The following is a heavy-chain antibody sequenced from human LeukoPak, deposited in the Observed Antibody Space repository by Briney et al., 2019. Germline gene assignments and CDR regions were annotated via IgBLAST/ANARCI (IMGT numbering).Heavy chain of an antibody. D-gene: IGHD3-10*01. CDR3: AKARGYGSGSPSIYYFDY. J-gene: IGHJ4*02. CDR1: GFTFSSNA. Sequence: PGGSLRLSCAASGFTFSSNAMSWVRQAPGKGLEWVSAISGSGGSTYYADSVKGRFTISRDNSKNTLYLQMNSLRAEDTAVYYCAKARGYGSGSPSIYYFDYWGQGTLVTVSS. V-gene: IGHV3-23*01. CDR2: ISGSGGST.